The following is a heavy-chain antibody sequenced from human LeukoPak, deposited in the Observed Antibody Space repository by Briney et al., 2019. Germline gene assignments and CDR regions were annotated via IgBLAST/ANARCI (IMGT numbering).Heavy chain of an antibody. V-gene: IGHV1-2*02. D-gene: IGHD6-19*01. CDR2: INPNRGGT. CDR3: AARGVRRSGWYPLDY. CDR1: GYTFTDYY. Sequence: ASVNLSCKSSGYTFTDYYMHWVRHAPGQARVGMGWINPNRGGTNYAPKLQGRVTMSRDTSISTADVELSSRRTDDTAVDYCAARGVRRSGWYPLDYWGQGTLVTVSS. J-gene: IGHJ4*02.